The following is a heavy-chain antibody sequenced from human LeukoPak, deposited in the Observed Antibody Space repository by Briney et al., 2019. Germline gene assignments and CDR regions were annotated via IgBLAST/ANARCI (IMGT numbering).Heavy chain of an antibody. D-gene: IGHD3-16*02. CDR1: GYSFTTYA. Sequence: GASVKVSCKASGYSFTTYAMNWLRQAPGQGLEWMGWINPNTGNTTYAPGFTGRFVFSLDTSVSTAYLQISGLKADDTAVYYCARAYQPLGGLSLPDYWGQGTLVSVSS. CDR2: INPNTGNT. V-gene: IGHV7-4-1*02. CDR3: ARAYQPLGGLSLPDY. J-gene: IGHJ4*02.